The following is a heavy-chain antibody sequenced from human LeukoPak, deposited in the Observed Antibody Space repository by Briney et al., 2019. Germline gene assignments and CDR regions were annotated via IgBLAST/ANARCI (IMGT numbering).Heavy chain of an antibody. CDR1: GFTFSSYS. D-gene: IGHD2-2*01. J-gene: IGHJ6*03. V-gene: IGHV3-21*04. CDR3: GGSAAHYYYMDV. CDR2: ISSSSSYI. Sequence: KAGGSLRLSCAASGFTFSSYSMNWVRQAPGRGLEWVSSISSSSSYIYYADSVKGRFTISRDNAKNSLYLQMNSLRAEDTAVYYCGGSAAHYYYMDVWGKGTTVTVSS.